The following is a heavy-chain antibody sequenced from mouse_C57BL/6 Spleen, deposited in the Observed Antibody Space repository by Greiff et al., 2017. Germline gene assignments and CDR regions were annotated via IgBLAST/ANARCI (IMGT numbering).Heavy chain of an antibody. Sequence: EVKLMESGGGLVKPGGSLKLSCAASGFTFSSYTMSWVRQTPEKRLEWVATISGGGGNTYYPDSVKGRFTITRDNAKNTLYLQMSSLRSEDTALYDCARDLDYWGQGTTLTVSS. CDR3: ARDLDY. V-gene: IGHV5-9*01. CDR1: GFTFSSYT. CDR2: ISGGGGNT. J-gene: IGHJ2*01.